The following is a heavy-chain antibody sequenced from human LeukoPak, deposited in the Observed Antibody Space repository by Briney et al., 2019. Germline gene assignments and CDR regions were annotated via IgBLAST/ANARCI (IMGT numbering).Heavy chain of an antibody. D-gene: IGHD3-10*01. CDR2: IRNKANSYAT. CDR3: NRGRYYR. V-gene: IGHV3-73*01. Sequence: GGSLRLSCAASGFAFSDSDMHWVRQASGKGLEWVGRIRNKANSYATTYAASVKGRFTISRDDSKNTAYLQMNSLKTEDTAVYYCNRGRYYRWGQGTLVTVSS. J-gene: IGHJ5*02. CDR1: GFAFSDSD.